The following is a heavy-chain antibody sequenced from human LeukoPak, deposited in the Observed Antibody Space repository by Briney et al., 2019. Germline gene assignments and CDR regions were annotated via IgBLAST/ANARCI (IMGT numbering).Heavy chain of an antibody. D-gene: IGHD3-3*01. CDR1: GFTFGDYA. CDR3: TRDGAYDFWSGYIDY. CDR2: IRSRGHGGTT. V-gene: IGHV3-49*04. J-gene: IGHJ4*02. Sequence: SLRLSCRASGFTFGDYATSWVRQAPGKGLEWVGFIRSRGHGGTTEYAASVKGRFTISRDDSKSIAYLQMNSLKTEDTAVYYCTRDGAYDFWSGYIDYWGQGTLVTVSS.